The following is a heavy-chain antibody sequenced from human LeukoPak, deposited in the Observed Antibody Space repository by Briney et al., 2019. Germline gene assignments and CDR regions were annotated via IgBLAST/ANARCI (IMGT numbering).Heavy chain of an antibody. J-gene: IGHJ4*02. CDR3: AREDIYCGGGSCYSDY. Sequence: PGGSLRLSCVASGFTFSSYSMNWVRQAPGKGLEWVSSISSSSSYIYYADSVKGRFTISRNNAKNSLYLQMNSLRAEDTAVYYCAREDIYCGGGSCYSDYWGQGTLVTVSS. V-gene: IGHV3-21*01. CDR1: GFTFSSYS. CDR2: ISSSSSYI. D-gene: IGHD2-15*01.